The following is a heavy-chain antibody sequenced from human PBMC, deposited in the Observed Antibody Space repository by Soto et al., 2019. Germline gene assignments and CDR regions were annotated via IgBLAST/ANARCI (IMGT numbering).Heavy chain of an antibody. D-gene: IGHD6-19*01. Sequence: GGSLRLSSPASGFTFSSYAMHWVRHAPGKGLGWVAVISYDGSNKYYADSVKGRFTISRDNSKNTLYLQMNSLRAEDTAVYYCAREDSIAVAGTGLYYYYGMDVWGQGTTVTVSS. CDR1: GFTFSSYA. CDR2: ISYDGSNK. V-gene: IGHV3-30-3*01. CDR3: AREDSIAVAGTGLYYYYGMDV. J-gene: IGHJ6*02.